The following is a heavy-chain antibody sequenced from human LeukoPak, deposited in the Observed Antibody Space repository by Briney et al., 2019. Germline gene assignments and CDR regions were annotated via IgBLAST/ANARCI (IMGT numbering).Heavy chain of an antibody. CDR2: IYHSGST. D-gene: IGHD4-17*01. CDR1: GYSISSGYY. CDR3: AAMTTVTMYSYFFDS. Sequence: SETLSLTCTVSGYSISSGYYWGWIRQPPGKGLEWIGSIYHSGSTYYNPSLKSRVTISVDSSTNHFSLRLTSVTAADTAIYYCAAMTTVTMYSYFFDSWGQGTLLTVSS. J-gene: IGHJ4*02. V-gene: IGHV4-38-2*02.